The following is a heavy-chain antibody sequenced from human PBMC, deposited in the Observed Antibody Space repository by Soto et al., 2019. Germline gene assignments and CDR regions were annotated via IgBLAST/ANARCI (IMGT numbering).Heavy chain of an antibody. J-gene: IGHJ6*02. Sequence: QVQLVQSGPEVKKPGSSVKVSCTASEGSFSSYTFSWVRQTPGQGLEWMGRIIPVLTIANYAPKFQDRVTLTGYMSASLVYIEATSLTSDYLGVWYWTTQLIVDYHIRAGEVVWGQGAAVRVSS. CDR2: IIPVLTIA. D-gene: IGHD3-22*01. CDR1: EGSFSSYT. V-gene: IGHV1-69*02. CDR3: TTQLIVDYHIRAGEVV.